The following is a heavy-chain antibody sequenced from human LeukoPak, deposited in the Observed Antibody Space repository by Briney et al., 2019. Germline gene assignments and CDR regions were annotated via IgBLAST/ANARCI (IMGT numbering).Heavy chain of an antibody. J-gene: IGHJ6*02. CDR2: ISAYNGNT. CDR1: GYTFTSYG. CDR3: ARGPPREDYGDYWYYYGMDV. Sequence: ASVTVSCKASGYTFTSYGISWVRQAPGQGLEWMGWISAYNGNTNYAQKLQGRVTMTTDTSTSTAYMELRSLRSDDTAVYYCARGPPREDYGDYWYYYGMDVWGQGTTVTVSS. V-gene: IGHV1-18*01. D-gene: IGHD4-17*01.